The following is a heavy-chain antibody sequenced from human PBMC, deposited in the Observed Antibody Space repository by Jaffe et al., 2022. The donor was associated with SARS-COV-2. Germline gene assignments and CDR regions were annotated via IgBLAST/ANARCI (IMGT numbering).Heavy chain of an antibody. CDR2: IYPGDSDT. D-gene: IGHD1-26*01. Sequence: EVQLVQSGAEVKKPGESLKISCKGSEYSFISYWIGWARQTPGGVLEWLGIIYPGDSDTRYSRSFQGQVTISADKSINTVYLQWSSLKASDTAMYYCARREGGSYDYWGQGTLVTVSS. V-gene: IGHV5-51*01. CDR3: ARREGGSYDY. J-gene: IGHJ4*02. CDR1: EYSFISYW.